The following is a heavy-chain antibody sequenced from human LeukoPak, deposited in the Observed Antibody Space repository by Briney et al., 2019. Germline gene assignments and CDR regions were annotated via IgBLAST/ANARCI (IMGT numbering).Heavy chain of an antibody. CDR3: ALIRWDIVVVVAATSYGMDV. Sequence: ASVKVSCKASGYTFTGYYMHWVRQAPGQGLEWMGWINPNSGGTNYAQKFQGRVTMTRDTSISTAYMELSRLRSDDTAVYYCALIRWDIVVVVAATSYGMDVWGQGTTVTVFS. D-gene: IGHD2-15*01. CDR1: GYTFTGYY. J-gene: IGHJ6*02. V-gene: IGHV1-2*02. CDR2: INPNSGGT.